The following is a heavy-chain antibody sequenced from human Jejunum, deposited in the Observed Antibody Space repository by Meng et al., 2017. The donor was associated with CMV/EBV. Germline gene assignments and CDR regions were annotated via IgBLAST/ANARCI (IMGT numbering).Heavy chain of an antibody. CDR1: GYTFSNYA. J-gene: IGHJ4*02. V-gene: IGHV7-4-1*02. Sequence: QVQLVQSGPELKKPGASVSVSCKVSGYTFSNYAMNWVRQAPGPGLELMGWINTNTGNPTYAQGFTRRFVFSLDTSFRTAYLQISSLKAEDTAVYYCARVAPSGYRYFDYWGQGTLVTVSS. CDR2: INTNTGNP. D-gene: IGHD3-3*01. CDR3: ARVAPSGYRYFDY.